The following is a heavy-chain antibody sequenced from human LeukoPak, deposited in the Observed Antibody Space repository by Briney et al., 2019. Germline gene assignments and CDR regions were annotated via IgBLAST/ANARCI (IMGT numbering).Heavy chain of an antibody. Sequence: SVKVSCKTSRGTFNNSAVSWVRQAPGQGLEWLGGIMPLFGTAGYAQKFQGRVTITKDESTRTVYLELTSLTSDDTAVYYCARDVHGDYGSGWFDPWGQGTLVPVSS. V-gene: IGHV1-69*05. CDR2: IMPLFGTA. J-gene: IGHJ5*02. CDR1: RGTFNNSA. D-gene: IGHD4-17*01. CDR3: ARDVHGDYGSGWFDP.